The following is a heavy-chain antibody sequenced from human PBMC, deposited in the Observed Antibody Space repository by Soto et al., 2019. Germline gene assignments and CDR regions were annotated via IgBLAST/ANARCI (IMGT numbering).Heavy chain of an antibody. V-gene: IGHV3-11*01. CDR3: ARAQGVGNPYYYGMDV. CDR1: GFTFSDYY. CDR2: ISSSGSTI. J-gene: IGHJ6*02. D-gene: IGHD1-26*01. Sequence: QVQLVESGGGLVKPGGSLRLSCAASGFTFSDYYMSWIRQAPGKGLEWVSYISSSGSTIYYADSVKGRFTISRDNDKNSLYLQMNSLSAEDTAVYYCARAQGVGNPYYYGMDVWGQGTTVTVSS.